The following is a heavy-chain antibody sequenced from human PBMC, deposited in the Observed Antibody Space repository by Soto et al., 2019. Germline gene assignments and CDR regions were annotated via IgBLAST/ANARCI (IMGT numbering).Heavy chain of an antibody. CDR2: ISGSGGST. CDR1: GFTFSSYA. V-gene: IGHV3-23*01. J-gene: IGHJ4*02. CDR3: AXXTSGWYFDY. Sequence: EVQLLESGGGLVQPGGSLRLSCTASGFTFSSYAMNWVRQAPGKGLEWVSVISGSGGSTYYADSVKGRFTISRDNSKNKLYXXXXXXXAXDTAVYYCAXXTSGWYFDYWGQGTLVTVSS. D-gene: IGHD6-19*01.